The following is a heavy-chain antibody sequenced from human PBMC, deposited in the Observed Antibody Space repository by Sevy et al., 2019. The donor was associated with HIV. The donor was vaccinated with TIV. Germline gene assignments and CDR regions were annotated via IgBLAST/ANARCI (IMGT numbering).Heavy chain of an antibody. D-gene: IGHD2-21*01. CDR3: AKDINRGCDGVNCYSYYYYFYGLDV. V-gene: IGHV3-9*01. Sequence: GGSLRPSCAASGFPFNDHAMHWVRQVPGKGLEWVSGISRNSRNIGYADSVKGRFTISRDNARHFVYLEMNSLRPEDTAFYYCAKDINRGCDGVNCYSYYYYFYGLDVWGQGTTVTVSS. CDR1: GFPFNDHA. J-gene: IGHJ6*02. CDR2: ISRNSRNI.